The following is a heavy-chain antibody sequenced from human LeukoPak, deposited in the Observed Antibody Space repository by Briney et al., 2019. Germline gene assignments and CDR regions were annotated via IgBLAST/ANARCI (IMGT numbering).Heavy chain of an antibody. CDR3: AKDRSNLGY. CDR2: IRYDGTYK. CDR1: GFTFSTYG. Sequence: PGGSLRLSCAASGFTFSTYGLHWVRQAPGKGLEWVAFIRYDGTYKYYADSVKGRFTISRDDSKNTLYLQMNSLRPEDTAVYYCAKDRSNLGYWGQGTLVTVSS. J-gene: IGHJ4*02. V-gene: IGHV3-30*02.